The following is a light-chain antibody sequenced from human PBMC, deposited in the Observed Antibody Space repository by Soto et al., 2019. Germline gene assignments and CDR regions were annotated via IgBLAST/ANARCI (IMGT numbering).Light chain of an antibody. V-gene: IGKV3-11*01. Sequence: EIVLTQSPATLSLSPGERATLSCRASQSIYSYLAWYQQKPGQAPRLLIYDASIRAPGIPARFSASGSGTDFTLPISRLEPEDFAGYYCQQRSDWPRTFGRGTKLEIK. CDR3: QQRSDWPRT. J-gene: IGKJ2*01. CDR1: QSIYSY. CDR2: DAS.